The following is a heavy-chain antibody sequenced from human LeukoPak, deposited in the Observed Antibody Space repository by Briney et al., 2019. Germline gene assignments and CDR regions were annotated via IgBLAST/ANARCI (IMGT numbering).Heavy chain of an antibody. V-gene: IGHV3-23*01. J-gene: IGHJ4*02. CDR3: AKERWSGYYPFDY. D-gene: IGHD3-3*01. CDR2: ISSSGGST. CDR1: GFTFSSYA. Sequence: GGSLRLSCATSGFTFSSYAMSWVRQAPGKGLEWVSAISSSGGSTHYADSVRGRFTISRDNSKNTLYLQMSSLRAEDTAVYYCAKERWSGYYPFDYWGQGTLVTVSS.